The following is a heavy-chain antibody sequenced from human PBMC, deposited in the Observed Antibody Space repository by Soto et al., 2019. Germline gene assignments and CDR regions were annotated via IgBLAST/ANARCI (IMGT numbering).Heavy chain of an antibody. V-gene: IGHV4-59*08. D-gene: IGHD2-15*01. CDR1: GGSISSYY. CDR2: IYYSGST. Sequence: SETLSLTCTVSGGSISSYYWSWIRQPPGKGLEWIGYIYYSGSTNYNPSLKSRVTISVDTSKNQFSLKLSSVTAADTAVYYCARQGYWSGGSCYEQVQHWGQGTLVTVTS. J-gene: IGHJ1*01. CDR3: ARQGYWSGGSCYEQVQH.